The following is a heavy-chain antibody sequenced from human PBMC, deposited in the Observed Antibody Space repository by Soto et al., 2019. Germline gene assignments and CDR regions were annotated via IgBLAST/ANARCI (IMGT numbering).Heavy chain of an antibody. CDR3: AKEDSDSVPYYPVSPGFDY. J-gene: IGHJ4*02. Sequence: PGRPLRLSWAASGCTFSNYGMRRILQAQGKGLEWVAVISYDGTNKFYADSVKGRFTISRDNSKNTLFLQMNSLRAEDAAVYYCAKEDSDSVPYYPVSPGFDYCGPGTLVTVSS. D-gene: IGHD3-22*01. CDR2: ISYDGTNK. CDR1: GCTFSNYG. V-gene: IGHV3-30*18.